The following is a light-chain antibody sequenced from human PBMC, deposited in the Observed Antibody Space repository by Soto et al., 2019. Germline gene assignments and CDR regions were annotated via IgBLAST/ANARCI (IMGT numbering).Light chain of an antibody. CDR1: TSDFGFYNY. Sequence: QSVLSQPASVSVSPGQSITISCTGTTSDFGFYNYVSWYQNHPGKAPKLLIYEVTNRHSGVSNRFSGSKSGNTASLTISGLQAEDEADYYCSSYTSSTDYVFGTGTRSPS. CDR3: SSYTSSTDYV. J-gene: IGLJ1*01. CDR2: EVT. V-gene: IGLV2-14*01.